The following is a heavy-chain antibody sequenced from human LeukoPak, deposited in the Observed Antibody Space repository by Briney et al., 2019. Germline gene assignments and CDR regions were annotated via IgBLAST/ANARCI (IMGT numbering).Heavy chain of an antibody. CDR2: IYNSAST. CDR3: ARAEVPWAFDI. V-gene: IGHV4-61*01. D-gene: IGHD4/OR15-4a*01. Sequence: SETLSLTCTVSGGSVSRGSYYWSWIRQPPGKGLEWIGYIYNSASTKYNPSLKSRVTMSVDTSKNQFSLKLSSVTAADTAVYYCARAEVPWAFDIWGQGTMVTVSS. CDR1: GGSVSRGSYY. J-gene: IGHJ3*02.